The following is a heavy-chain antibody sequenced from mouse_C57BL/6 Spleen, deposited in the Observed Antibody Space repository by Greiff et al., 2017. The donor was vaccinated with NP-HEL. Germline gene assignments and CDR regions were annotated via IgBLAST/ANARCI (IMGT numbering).Heavy chain of an antibody. CDR1: GYTFTSYG. D-gene: IGHD3-3*01. V-gene: IGHV1-81*01. CDR2: IYPRSGNT. J-gene: IGHJ4*01. CDR3: ARDNGDYAMDY. Sequence: QVQLKESGAELARPGASVKLSCKASGYTFTSYGISWVKQRTGQGLEWIGEIYPRSGNTYYNEKFKGKATLTADKSSSTAYMELRSLTSEDSAVYFCARDNGDYAMDYWGQGTSVTVSS.